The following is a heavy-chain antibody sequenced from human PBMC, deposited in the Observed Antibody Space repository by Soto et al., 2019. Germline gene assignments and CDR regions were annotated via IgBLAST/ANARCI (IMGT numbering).Heavy chain of an antibody. D-gene: IGHD2-15*01. CDR1: GFTFSSYW. J-gene: IGHJ6*03. CDR2: IKQDGSEK. V-gene: IGHV3-7*01. Sequence: TGGSLRLSCAASGFTFSSYWMSWVRQAPGKGLEWVANIKQDGSEKYYVDSVKGRFTISRDNAKNSLYLQMNSLRAEDTAVYYCARDSLNYCSGGSCFYYYMDVWGKGTTVTVSS. CDR3: ARDSLNYCSGGSCFYYYMDV.